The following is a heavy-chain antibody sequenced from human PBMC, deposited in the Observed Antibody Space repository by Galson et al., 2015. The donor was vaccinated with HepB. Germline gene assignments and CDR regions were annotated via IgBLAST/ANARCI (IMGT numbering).Heavy chain of an antibody. CDR1: GFTVSSNY. J-gene: IGHJ2*01. CDR3: ARVFEQWLVPDWYFDL. D-gene: IGHD6-19*01. V-gene: IGHV3-53*01. Sequence: SLRLSCAASGFTVSSNYMSWVRQAPGKGLEWVSVIYSGGSTYYADSVKGRFTISRDNSKNTLYLQMNSLRAEDTAVYYCARVFEQWLVPDWYFDLWGRGTLVTVSS. CDR2: IYSGGST.